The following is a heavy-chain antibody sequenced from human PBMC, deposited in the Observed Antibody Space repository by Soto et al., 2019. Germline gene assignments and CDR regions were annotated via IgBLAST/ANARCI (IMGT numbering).Heavy chain of an antibody. CDR2: IIPIFGTA. V-gene: IGHV1-69*13. Sequence: ASVKVSCKASGGTFSSYAISWVRQAPGQGLEWMGGIIPIFGTANYAQKFQGRVTITADESTSTAYMELSSLRSEDTAVYYCARTVRQWLAINWFDPWGQGTLVTVSS. CDR3: ARTVRQWLAINWFDP. D-gene: IGHD6-19*01. CDR1: GGTFSSYA. J-gene: IGHJ5*02.